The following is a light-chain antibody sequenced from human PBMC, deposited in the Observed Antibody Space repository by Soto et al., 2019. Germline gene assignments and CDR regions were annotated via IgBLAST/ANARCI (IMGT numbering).Light chain of an antibody. J-gene: IGKJ4*01. V-gene: IGKV2-30*01. CDR2: HIS. CDR3: MKGTHSRPR. Sequence: DVVMTQSPLSLPVTLGQPASISCRSSESLAYSDGNTYLNWFQQRPGQSPRRLIYHISKPGSGVRDRFTGSGAGTDFTLKISRVEAEDVGVYYCMKGTHSRPRFGAGTKVEIK. CDR1: ESLAYSDGNTY.